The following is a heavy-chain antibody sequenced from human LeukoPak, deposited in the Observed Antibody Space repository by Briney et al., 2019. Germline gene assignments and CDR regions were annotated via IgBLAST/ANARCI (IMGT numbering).Heavy chain of an antibody. V-gene: IGHV4-61*05. CDR3: ARGSGPFDY. CDR2: LYYSGNT. Sequence: SETLSLTCTVSGGSITSSDYFWSWIRQPRGKGLEWIGSLYYSGNTNYNPSLKSRVTISLDTSKNQFSLKLSSVTAADTAVYYCARGSGPFDYWGQGTLVTVSS. J-gene: IGHJ4*02. CDR1: GGSITSSDYF.